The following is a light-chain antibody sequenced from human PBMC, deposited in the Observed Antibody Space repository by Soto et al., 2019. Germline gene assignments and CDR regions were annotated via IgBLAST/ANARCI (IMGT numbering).Light chain of an antibody. CDR1: SSNIGAGYD. Sequence: QSVLTQPPSVSGAPGQRVTISCTGSSSNIGAGYDVYWYQQLPGTAPKLLIYANNNRPSGVPDRFSGSKSGTSASLAITGLQAEDEADYYCQSYDSSLSGYVVFGGGTQLT. J-gene: IGLJ2*01. V-gene: IGLV1-40*01. CDR3: QSYDSSLSGYVV. CDR2: ANN.